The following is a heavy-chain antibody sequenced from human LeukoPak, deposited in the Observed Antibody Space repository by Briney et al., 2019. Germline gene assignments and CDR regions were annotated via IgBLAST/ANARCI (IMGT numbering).Heavy chain of an antibody. J-gene: IGHJ5*02. D-gene: IGHD3-10*01. CDR2: IYPGDSDT. Sequence: GESLKISCQASGYTFAKYWIGWVRQMPGKGLEWMGIIYPGDSDTSYGQSFQGQVTISVEKSSNTAYLQWSRLKASDTAMYYCARHTYYYGSGSYYSDGWFDPWGQGTLVTVSS. V-gene: IGHV5-51*01. CDR1: GYTFAKYW. CDR3: ARHTYYYGSGSYYSDGWFDP.